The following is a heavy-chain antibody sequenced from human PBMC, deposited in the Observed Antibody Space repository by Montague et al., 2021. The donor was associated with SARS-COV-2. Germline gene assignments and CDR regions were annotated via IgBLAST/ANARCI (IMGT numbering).Heavy chain of an antibody. CDR1: GGSISSSNYY. Sequence: SETLSLTCSVSGGSISSSNYYWGWIRQPPGKGFDWNGSTYYGGSNYYNPYIKSSFSIPVDSSKNHFSLNLISVTAADTAVYYCARLKDVSGGYEDAFDVWGPGTTVIVSS. J-gene: IGHJ3*01. V-gene: IGHV4-39*02. CDR3: ARLKDVSGGYEDAFDV. CDR2: TYYGGSN. D-gene: IGHD6-19*01.